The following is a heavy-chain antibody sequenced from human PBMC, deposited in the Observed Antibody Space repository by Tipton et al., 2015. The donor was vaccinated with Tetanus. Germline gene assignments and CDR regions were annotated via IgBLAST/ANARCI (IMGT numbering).Heavy chain of an antibody. D-gene: IGHD1-26*01. CDR1: GYTFTGYD. CDR2: INPHNGDT. V-gene: IGHV1-18*01. J-gene: IGHJ4*02. CDR3: VRDKVGGITGFDH. Sequence: QVQLVQSGAEVKRPGASVKVSCKSSGYTFTGYDVSWVRQAPGQGLEWMGWINPHNGDTNYAQRFEGRVTMTRDTSTSTAYMELRGLRSDDTAVYFCVRDKVGGITGFDHWGQGTLVTVSS.